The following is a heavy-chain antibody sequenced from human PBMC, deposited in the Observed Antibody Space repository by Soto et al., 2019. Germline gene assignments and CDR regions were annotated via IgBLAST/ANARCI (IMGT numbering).Heavy chain of an antibody. CDR2: ISAYRVNP. J-gene: IGHJ6*02. Sequence: GASVKVSCKASGYTITSYGFSWVRQAPGQGLEWMGWISAYRVNPKYAQKLEGRVTMTTDKSTSTAFMELRSLRSDDTAIYYGARTTEPDDYYYRAMDVWG. D-gene: IGHD1-1*01. V-gene: IGHV1-18*04. CDR1: GYTITSYG. CDR3: ARTTEPDDYYYRAMDV.